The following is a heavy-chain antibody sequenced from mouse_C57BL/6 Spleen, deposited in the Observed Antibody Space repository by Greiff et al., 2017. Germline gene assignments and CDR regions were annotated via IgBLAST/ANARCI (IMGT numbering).Heavy chain of an antibody. CDR1: GYSFTGYY. D-gene: IGHD2-1*01. CDR2: INPSTGGT. CDR3: ICYGNYADWYFDV. Sequence: VQLQQSGPELVKPGASVKISCKASGYSFTGYYMHWVKQSSEKSLEWIGEINPSTGGTSYNQKFKGKATLTVDKSSSTAYMQLKSLTSEDSAVYYCICYGNYADWYFDVWGTGTTVTVSS. J-gene: IGHJ1*03. V-gene: IGHV1-43*01.